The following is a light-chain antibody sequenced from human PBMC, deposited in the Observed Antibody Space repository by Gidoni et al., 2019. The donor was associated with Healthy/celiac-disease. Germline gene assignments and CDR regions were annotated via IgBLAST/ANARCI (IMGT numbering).Light chain of an antibody. CDR3: QSADSSGTYKV. CDR1: ALPKQY. Sequence: SYELTQPPPVPVSPGQTARITCSGDALPKQYAYWYQQKPGQAPVLVIYKDSARPSGIPERFSGSSSGTTVTLTISGVQAEDEADYYCQSADSSGTYKVFGGGTKLTVL. V-gene: IGLV3-25*03. J-gene: IGLJ2*01. CDR2: KDS.